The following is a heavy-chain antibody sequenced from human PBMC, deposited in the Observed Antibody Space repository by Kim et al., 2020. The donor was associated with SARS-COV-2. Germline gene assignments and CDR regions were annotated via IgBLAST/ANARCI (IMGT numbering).Heavy chain of an antibody. D-gene: IGHD3-10*01. V-gene: IGHV4-39*01. J-gene: IGHJ4*02. Sequence: SETLSLTCTVSGASISSSSHYWGWIRQPPGKGLEWIGSIYYGGSTYYNPSLKSRVAISVDTSENQFSLKLSSVTAADTAVYYCARRGVGEMKYWGQGTLVTVSS. CDR3: ARRGVGEMKY. CDR2: IYYGGST. CDR1: GASISSSSHY.